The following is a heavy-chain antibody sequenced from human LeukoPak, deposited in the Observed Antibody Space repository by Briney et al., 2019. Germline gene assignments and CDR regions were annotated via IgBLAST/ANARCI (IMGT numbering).Heavy chain of an antibody. CDR3: AKEALGYCSSTTCLGEFDF. CDR2: ISTSSSYI. J-gene: IGHJ4*02. V-gene: IGHV3-21*01. CDR1: GFTFSSYG. Sequence: GRSLRLSCAASGFTFSSYGMHWVRQAPGKGLEWVSYISTSSSYIYYADSVKGRFTISRDNSKNTLYLQMNSLRAEDTAVYFCAKEALGYCSSTTCLGEFDFWGQGTLVTVSS. D-gene: IGHD2-2*01.